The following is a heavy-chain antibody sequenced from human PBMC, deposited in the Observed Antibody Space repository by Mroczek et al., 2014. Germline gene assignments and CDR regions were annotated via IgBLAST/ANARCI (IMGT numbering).Heavy chain of an antibody. Sequence: ESGGGVVQPGRSLRLSCAASGFTFSSYGMHWVRQAPGKGLEWVAVIWYDGSNKYYADSVKGRFTISRDNSKNTLYLQMNSLRAEDTAVYYCARGINSSGWYKHGPFDYWGQGTLVTVSS. CDR3: ARGINSSGWYKHGPFDY. D-gene: IGHD6-19*01. CDR2: IWYDGSNK. CDR1: GFTFSSYG. J-gene: IGHJ4*02. V-gene: IGHV3-33*01.